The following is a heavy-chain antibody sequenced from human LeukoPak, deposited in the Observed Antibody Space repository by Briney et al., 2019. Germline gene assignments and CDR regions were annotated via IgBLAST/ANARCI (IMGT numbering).Heavy chain of an antibody. V-gene: IGHV3-21*04. CDR2: ISSSSSYI. J-gene: IGHJ4*02. Sequence: GGSLRLSCAASGFSFRSHGMNWVRQAPGKGLEWVSSISSSSSYIYYADSVKGRFTISRDNAKNSLYLQMNSLRAEDTALYHCARDRDYGGNSGFDYWGQGTLVTVSS. CDR1: GFSFRSHG. CDR3: ARDRDYGGNSGFDY. D-gene: IGHD4-23*01.